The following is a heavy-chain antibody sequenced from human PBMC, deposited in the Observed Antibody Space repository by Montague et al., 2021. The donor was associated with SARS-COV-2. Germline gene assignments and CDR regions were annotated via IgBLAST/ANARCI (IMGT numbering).Heavy chain of an antibody. J-gene: IGHJ4*01. CDR3: ARNLPPAIIFTVVTHFDF. CDR1: GDSVASNNYY. V-gene: IGHV4-39*01. CDR2: VFHTGKA. Sequence: SETLSLTCNVSGDSVASNNYYWGWLRQPPGRGLEWIASVFHTGKAFYNPSLKSRSSISVDTATNQVSLKLTSVSGADTALYFCARNLPPAIIFTVVTHFDFWGHGTRVTVS. D-gene: IGHD4-11*01.